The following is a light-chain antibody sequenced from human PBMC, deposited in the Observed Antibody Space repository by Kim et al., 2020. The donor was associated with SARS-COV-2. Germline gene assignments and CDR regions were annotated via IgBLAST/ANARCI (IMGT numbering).Light chain of an antibody. CDR3: ASWDGRLNGWV. CDR1: NSNIGTNT. CDR2: SSD. J-gene: IGLJ3*02. V-gene: IGLV1-44*01. Sequence: GQRVTISCTGSNSNIGTNTVNWYQQLPGTAPKLLIYSSDQRPSGVPDRFSGSRSGTSASLAISGLQSEDETDYYCASWDGRLNGWVFGGGTRLTVL.